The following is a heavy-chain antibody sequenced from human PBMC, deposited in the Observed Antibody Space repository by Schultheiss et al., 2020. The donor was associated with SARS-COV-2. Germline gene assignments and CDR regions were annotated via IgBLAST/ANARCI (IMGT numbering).Heavy chain of an antibody. D-gene: IGHD1-26*01. CDR3: ARVREDPYYYHYMDV. Sequence: SETLSLTCTVSGGSISSYYWTWNRQPPGKGLEWIGYIYYLGSTNYNPSLKSRVTIAVDTSKNQFSLKLSSVTAADTAVYYCARVREDPYYYHYMDVWGKGTTVTVSS. V-gene: IGHV4-59*01. CDR1: GGSISSYY. J-gene: IGHJ6*03. CDR2: IYYLGST.